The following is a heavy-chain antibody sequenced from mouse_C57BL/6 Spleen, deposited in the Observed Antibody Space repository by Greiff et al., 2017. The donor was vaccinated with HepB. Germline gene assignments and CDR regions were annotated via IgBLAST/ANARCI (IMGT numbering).Heavy chain of an antibody. CDR2: IYPGDGDT. CDR1: GYAFSSSW. J-gene: IGHJ4*01. Sequence: QVQLQQSGPELVKPGASVKISCKASGYAFSSSWMNWVKQRPGKGLEWIGRIYPGDGDTNYNGKFKGKATLTADKSSSTAYMQLSSLTSEDSAVYFCARYYYGSSYRNYYAMDYWGQGTSVTVSS. D-gene: IGHD1-1*01. V-gene: IGHV1-82*01. CDR3: ARYYYGSSYRNYYAMDY.